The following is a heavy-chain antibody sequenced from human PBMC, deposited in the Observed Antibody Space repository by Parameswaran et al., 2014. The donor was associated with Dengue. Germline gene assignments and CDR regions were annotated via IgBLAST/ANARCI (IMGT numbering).Heavy chain of an antibody. CDR2: INHSGST. V-gene: IGHV4-34*01. CDR3: AREIGGYNSVTGYYTLRGGMDV. Sequence: RWIRQPPGKGLEWIGEINHSGSTNYNPSLKSRVTISVDTSKNQFSLKLSSVTAADTAVYFCAREIGGYNSVTGYYTLRGGMDVWGQGTTVTVSS. D-gene: IGHD3/OR15-3a*01. J-gene: IGHJ6*02.